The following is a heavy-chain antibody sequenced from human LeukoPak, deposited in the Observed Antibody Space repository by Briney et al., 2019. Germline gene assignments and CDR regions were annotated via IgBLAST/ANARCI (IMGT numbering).Heavy chain of an antibody. D-gene: IGHD1-26*01. J-gene: IGHJ4*02. CDR2: IYYSGST. CDR1: GGSISSGDYY. CDR3: ASDSGSSPFDY. V-gene: IGHV4-30-4*08. Sequence: SQTLSLTCTVPGGSISSGDYYWSWIRQPPGKGPEWIGYIYYSGSTYYNPSLKSRVTISVDTSKNQFSLKLSSVTAADTAVYYCASDSGSSPFDYWGQGTLVTVSS.